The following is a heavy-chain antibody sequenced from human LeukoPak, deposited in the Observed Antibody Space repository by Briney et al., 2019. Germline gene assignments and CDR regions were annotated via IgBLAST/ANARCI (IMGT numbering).Heavy chain of an antibody. D-gene: IGHD3-3*01. V-gene: IGHV1-18*01. CDR2: ISAYNGNT. Sequence: ASVKVSCKASGYTFTSSDINWVRQAPGQGLEWMGWISAYNGNTNYAQKLQGRVTMTTDTSTSTAYMELRSLRSDDTAVYYCARLRFLEWLDFDYWGQGTLVTVSS. J-gene: IGHJ4*02. CDR1: GYTFTSSD. CDR3: ARLRFLEWLDFDY.